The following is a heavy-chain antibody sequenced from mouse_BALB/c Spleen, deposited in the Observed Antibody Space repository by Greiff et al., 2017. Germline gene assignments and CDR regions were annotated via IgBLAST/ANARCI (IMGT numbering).Heavy chain of an antibody. Sequence: QVQLKESGPGILQPSQTLSLTCSFSGFSLSTSGMSVGWIRQPSGKGLEWLAHIWWNDDKYYNPALKSRRTISKDTSNNQVFLKIASVVTADTATYYCARIENYGNYPYFDYWGQGTTLTVSS. CDR3: ARIENYGNYPYFDY. V-gene: IGHV8-8*01. D-gene: IGHD2-1*01. CDR2: IWWNDDK. J-gene: IGHJ2*01. CDR1: GFSLSTSGMS.